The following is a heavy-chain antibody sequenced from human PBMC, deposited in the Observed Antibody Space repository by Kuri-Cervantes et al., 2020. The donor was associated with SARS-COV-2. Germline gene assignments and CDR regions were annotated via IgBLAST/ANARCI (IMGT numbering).Heavy chain of an antibody. J-gene: IGHJ4*02. Sequence: ASVKVSCKASGYTFTGYYMHWVRQAPGQGLEWMGWINPNSGGTNYAQKFQGRVTLTTDTGTGSVNLDLTSLRFDDTAVYYCARGAVRREKYFDNWGQGTPVTVSS. D-gene: IGHD6-6*01. V-gene: IGHV1-2*02. CDR3: ARGAVRREKYFDN. CDR1: GYTFTGYY. CDR2: INPNSGGT.